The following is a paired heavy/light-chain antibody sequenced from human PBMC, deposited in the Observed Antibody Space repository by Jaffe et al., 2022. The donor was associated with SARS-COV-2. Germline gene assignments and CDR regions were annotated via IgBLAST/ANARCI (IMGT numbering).Heavy chain of an antibody. V-gene: IGHV5-51*01. D-gene: IGHD6-19*01. Sequence: EVQLVQSGAEVKKPGESLKISCKGSGYKFTSYWIAWVRQMPGKGLEWMGIIYPGDSETRYSPSFQGQVTISADKSISTAYLQWSSLKASDTAMYYCARRSVTTGIALTGRKGETSDIWGQGTMVTVSS. CDR3: ARRSVTTGIALTGRKGETSDI. CDR2: IYPGDSET. CDR1: GYKFTSYW. J-gene: IGHJ3*02.
Light chain of an antibody. CDR1: QSVSNN. CDR2: GAS. Sequence: EIVMTQSPATLSVSPGERATLSCRASQSVSNNLAWYQQKPGQAPRLLIYGASTRAAGIPARFSGSGSGTEFTLTISSLQSEDLAVYYCQQYNNWPSYTFGQGTKVEI. J-gene: IGKJ2*01. V-gene: IGKV3-15*01. CDR3: QQYNNWPSYT.